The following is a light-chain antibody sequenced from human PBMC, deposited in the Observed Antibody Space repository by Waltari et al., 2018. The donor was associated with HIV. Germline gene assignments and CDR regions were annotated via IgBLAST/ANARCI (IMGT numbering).Light chain of an antibody. Sequence: DIQMTHSPSSLSASVRDRVTITCRASQAISNSLAGYQQKPGKAPKVLIYASSRLQSGVPSRFSGSGSGTDFTLTISSLQPGDFATYNCQQYYSIPYTFGQGTKLEIK. J-gene: IGKJ2*01. V-gene: IGKV1-NL1*01. CDR1: QAISNS. CDR3: QQYYSIPYT. CDR2: ASS.